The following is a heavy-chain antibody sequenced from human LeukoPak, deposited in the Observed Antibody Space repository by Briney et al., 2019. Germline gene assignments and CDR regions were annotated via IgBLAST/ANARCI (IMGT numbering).Heavy chain of an antibody. CDR2: INPSGGST. V-gene: IGHV1-46*01. Sequence: ASVKVSCKASGYTFTSYYMHWVRQAPGQGLEWMGIINPSGGSTSYAQKFQGRVTMTRDMSTSTVYMELSSLRSEDTAVYYCATEAPRQWELLKFFDYWGQGTLVTVSS. CDR1: GYTFTSYY. CDR3: ATEAPRQWELLKFFDY. D-gene: IGHD1-26*01. J-gene: IGHJ4*02.